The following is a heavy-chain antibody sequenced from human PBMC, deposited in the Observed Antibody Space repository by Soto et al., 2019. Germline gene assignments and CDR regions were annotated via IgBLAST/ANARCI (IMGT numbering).Heavy chain of an antibody. D-gene: IGHD2-15*01. Sequence: QVQLVESGGGVVQPGSSLRPSFEAFGSTFSSIGMHWFRQAPGKGLEWVAVISYEGSNKYYADSVKGRLTISRDNSKNTLYLQMNSLRAEDTAVYYCAKSSGYCSGGSCYEGYYYYGMDVWGQGTTVTVSS. CDR1: GSTFSSIG. CDR2: ISYEGSNK. J-gene: IGHJ6*02. V-gene: IGHV3-30*18. CDR3: AKSSGYCSGGSCYEGYYYYGMDV.